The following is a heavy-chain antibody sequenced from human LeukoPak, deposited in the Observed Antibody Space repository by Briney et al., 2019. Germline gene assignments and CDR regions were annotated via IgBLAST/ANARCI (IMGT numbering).Heavy chain of an antibody. CDR3: ARGQAGYSYGYGWFDP. D-gene: IGHD5-18*01. J-gene: IGHJ5*02. CDR1: GGSFSGYY. CDR2: LNHSGRT. Sequence: SETLSLTCAVYGGSFSGYYWSWIRQPPGKGLEWIGELNHSGRTNYNPSLKSRVTISVDTSKNQFSLKLSSVTAADTAVYYCARGQAGYSYGYGWFDPWGQGTLVTVSS. V-gene: IGHV4-34*01.